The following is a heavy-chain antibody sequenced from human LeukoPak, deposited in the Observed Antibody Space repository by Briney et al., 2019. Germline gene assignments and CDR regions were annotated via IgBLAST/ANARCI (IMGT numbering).Heavy chain of an antibody. D-gene: IGHD3-22*01. Sequence: AGGSLRLSCAASKFSFSSYAMTWVHEAPGKGLEWVSSISASGRNTYYADSVKGRFIISRDNSKNMLYLQMSSLGVDDTAVYYCAKGSAGGYYESSGYYSDFWGQGTLLTVSS. CDR3: AKGSAGGYYESSGYYSDF. CDR2: ISASGRNT. J-gene: IGHJ4*02. V-gene: IGHV3-23*01. CDR1: KFSFSSYA.